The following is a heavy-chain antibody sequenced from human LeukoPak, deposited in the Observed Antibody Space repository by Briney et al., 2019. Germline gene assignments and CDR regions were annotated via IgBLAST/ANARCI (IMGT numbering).Heavy chain of an antibody. J-gene: IGHJ5*02. CDR2: INPNSGGT. D-gene: IGHD2-2*03. V-gene: IGHV1-2*02. Sequence: ASVKVSCKASGYTFTGYYMHWVRQAPGQGLEWMGWINPNSGGTNYAQKFQGRVTMTRDTSISTAYMELSRLRSDDTAVYYCARMDIVVVPAASSGRWFDPWGQGTLATVSS. CDR1: GYTFTGYY. CDR3: ARMDIVVVPAASSGRWFDP.